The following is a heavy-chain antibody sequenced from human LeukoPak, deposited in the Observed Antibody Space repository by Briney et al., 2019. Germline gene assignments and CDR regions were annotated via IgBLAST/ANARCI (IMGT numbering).Heavy chain of an antibody. D-gene: IGHD3-22*01. CDR2: ISDNSGRT. J-gene: IGHJ5*02. Sequence: PGGSLSLSCPASGSSFRTYAMSWVRQAPGKGLEWVSAISDNSGRTYYADSVKGRFTISRDNSKNTLFVQMNSLRAEDTAVYYCAREYDSSWPSWGQGTLVTVSS. CDR1: GSSFRTYA. V-gene: IGHV3-23*01. CDR3: AREYDSSWPS.